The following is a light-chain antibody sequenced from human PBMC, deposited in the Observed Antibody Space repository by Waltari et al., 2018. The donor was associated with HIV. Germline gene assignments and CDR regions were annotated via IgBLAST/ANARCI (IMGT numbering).Light chain of an antibody. CDR2: AAS. J-gene: IGKJ1*01. V-gene: IGKV1-27*01. CDR3: QNYNNVPRT. CDR1: QDIYKY. Sequence: DPVTITCRASQDIYKYLAWYQQRPGKVPQLLIFAASTLHSGVPSRFSGSGSGTDFALTISGLQPEDAATYFCQNYNNVPRTFGQGSKVEI.